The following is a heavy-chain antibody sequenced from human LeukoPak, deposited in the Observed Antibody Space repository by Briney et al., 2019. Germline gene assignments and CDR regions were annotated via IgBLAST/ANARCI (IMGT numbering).Heavy chain of an antibody. J-gene: IGHJ4*02. CDR3: AKGGVRFSFDY. CDR2: ISYTGTYI. Sequence: GGSLRLSCTASGFTFSSYSLNWVRQAPGKGLEWVSSISYTGTYIYYADSVKGRFTISRDNSKNTLYLQMNSLRAEDTAVYYCAKGGVRFSFDYWGQGTLVTVSS. CDR1: GFTFSSYS. D-gene: IGHD3-16*01. V-gene: IGHV3-21*04.